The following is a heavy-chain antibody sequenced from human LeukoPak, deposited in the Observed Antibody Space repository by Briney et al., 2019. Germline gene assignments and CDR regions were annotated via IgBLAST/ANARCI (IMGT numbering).Heavy chain of an antibody. CDR1: GGTFSSYA. Sequence: SVKVSCKASGGTFSSYAISWVRQAPGQGLEWMGGIIPIFGTANYAQKFQGRVRITADESTSTAYMELSSLRSEDTAVYYCAREGGYGYGGNHGGYWGQGTLVTVSS. V-gene: IGHV1-69*01. J-gene: IGHJ4*02. CDR3: AREGGYGYGGNHGGY. D-gene: IGHD4-23*01. CDR2: IIPIFGTA.